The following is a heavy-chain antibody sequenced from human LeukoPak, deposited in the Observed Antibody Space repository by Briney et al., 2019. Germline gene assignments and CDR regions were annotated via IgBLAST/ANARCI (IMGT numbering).Heavy chain of an antibody. Sequence: PGGSPRLSCAASGFTFSSYAMHWVRQAPGKGLEWVAVISYDGSNKYYADSVKGRFTISRDNSKNTLYLQMNSLRAEDTAVYYCARDLLYCSGGSCYSRLGMDVWGQGTTVTVSS. CDR3: ARDLLYCSGGSCYSRLGMDV. CDR2: ISYDGSNK. J-gene: IGHJ6*02. V-gene: IGHV3-30-3*01. D-gene: IGHD2-15*01. CDR1: GFTFSSYA.